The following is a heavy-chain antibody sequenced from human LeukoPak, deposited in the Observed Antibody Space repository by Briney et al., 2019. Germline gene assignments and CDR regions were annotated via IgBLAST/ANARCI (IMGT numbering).Heavy chain of an antibody. J-gene: IGHJ4*02. CDR1: GGTFSSYA. D-gene: IGHD3-22*01. Sequence: SVKVSCKASGGTFSSYAISWVRQAPGQGREWMGRIIPIFGTANYAQKFQGRVTITTDESTSTAYMELSSLRSEDTAVYYCASYLPTSKYYYDRSGYYSDWGRGTLVTVSS. CDR2: IIPIFGTA. V-gene: IGHV1-69*05. CDR3: ASYLPTSKYYYDRSGYYSD.